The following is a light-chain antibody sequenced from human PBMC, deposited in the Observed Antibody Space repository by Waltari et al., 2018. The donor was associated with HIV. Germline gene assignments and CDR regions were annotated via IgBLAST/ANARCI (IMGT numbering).Light chain of an antibody. CDR1: SSFSGRNS. CDR2: RSY. V-gene: IGLV1-47*01. CDR3: AAWDDNLRGV. J-gene: IGLJ2*01. Sequence: QSVLTQPPSASGTPGQRVTISCSGDSSFSGRNSVNWYQQLPGTAPKLLIYRSYQRPSGVPDRFSGYKSGSSASLAISGLRSEDETVYYCAAWDDNLRGVFGGGTKLTVL.